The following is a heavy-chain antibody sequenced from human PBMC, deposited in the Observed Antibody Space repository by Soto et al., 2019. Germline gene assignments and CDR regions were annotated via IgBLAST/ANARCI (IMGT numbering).Heavy chain of an antibody. CDR3: ARAGYYDILTGSSEYGMDV. CDR1: GGTFSSYA. V-gene: IGHV1-69*13. CDR2: IIPIFGTA. Sequence: SVKVSCKASGGTFSSYAISCVRQAPGQGLEWMGGIIPIFGTANYAQKFQGRVTITADESTSTAYMELSSLRSEDTAVYYCARAGYYDILTGSSEYGMDVWVQGTTVTVSS. J-gene: IGHJ6*02. D-gene: IGHD3-9*01.